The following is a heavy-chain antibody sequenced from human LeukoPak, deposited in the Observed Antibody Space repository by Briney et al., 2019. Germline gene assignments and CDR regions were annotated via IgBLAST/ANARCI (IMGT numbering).Heavy chain of an antibody. CDR2: IYPGDSDT. V-gene: IGHV5-51*01. Sequence: PGESLKIPCQGSGYNFITYWIGWVRQMPGKGLEWMGIIYPGDSDTRYSPSFQGQVTISADKSISTAYLQWSSLKASDTAMYYCARLVSYGHFDYWGQGTLVTVSS. D-gene: IGHD5-18*01. CDR3: ARLVSYGHFDY. CDR1: GYNFITYW. J-gene: IGHJ4*02.